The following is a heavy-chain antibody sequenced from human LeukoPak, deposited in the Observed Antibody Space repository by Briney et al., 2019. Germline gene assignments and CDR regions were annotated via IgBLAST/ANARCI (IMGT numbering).Heavy chain of an antibody. CDR2: IRYDGSNK. CDR3: AKGHTTVTTGAFDI. CDR1: GFTFSSYG. J-gene: IGHJ3*02. D-gene: IGHD4-17*01. Sequence: PRGSLRLSCAASGFTFSSYGMHWVRQAPGKGLEWVAFIRYDGSNKYYADSVKGRFTISRDNSKNTLYLQMNSLRAEDTAVYYCAKGHTTVTTGAFDIWGQGTMVTVSS. V-gene: IGHV3-30*02.